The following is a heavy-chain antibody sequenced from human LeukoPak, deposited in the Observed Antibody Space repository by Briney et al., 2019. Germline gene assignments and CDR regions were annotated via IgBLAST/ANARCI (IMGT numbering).Heavy chain of an antibody. CDR2: INPNSGGT. V-gene: IGHV1-2*06. CDR3: AKNYGSGSQYYSDY. CDR1: GYTFTGYY. Sequence: ASVKVSCKASGYTFTGYYMHWVRQAPGQGLEWMGRINPNSGGTNYAQKFQGRVTMTRDTSISTAYMELSRLRSDDTAVYYCAKNYGSGSQYYSDYWGQGTLVTVSS. J-gene: IGHJ4*02. D-gene: IGHD3-10*01.